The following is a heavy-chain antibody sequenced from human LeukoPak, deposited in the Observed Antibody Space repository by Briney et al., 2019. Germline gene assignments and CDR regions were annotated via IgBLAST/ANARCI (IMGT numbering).Heavy chain of an antibody. CDR2: INPNSGGT. J-gene: IGHJ4*02. CDR3: ARDSDYGDYDPQFDY. CDR1: GYTFTGYY. V-gene: IGHV1-2*02. D-gene: IGHD4-17*01. Sequence: ASVKVSCKASGYTFTGYYMHWVRQAPGQGLEWMGWINPNSGGTNYAQKLQGRVTMTTDTSTSTAYMELRSLRSDDTAVYYCARDSDYGDYDPQFDYWGQGTLVTVSS.